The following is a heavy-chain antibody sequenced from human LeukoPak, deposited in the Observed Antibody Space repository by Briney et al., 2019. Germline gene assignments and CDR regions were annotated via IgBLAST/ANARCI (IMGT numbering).Heavy chain of an antibody. CDR1: GFTFSCYW. D-gene: IGHD6-19*01. V-gene: IGHV3-7*01. J-gene: IGHJ4*02. CDR2: INQDGTEK. Sequence: TGGSLRLSCAASGFTFSCYWMNWVRQAPGKGLEWVANINQDGTEKYYVDSVRGRFTISRDNAKNSLYLQMNSLRAEDTAVYYCARDVLAGTFDYWGQGTLVTVSS. CDR3: ARDVLAGTFDY.